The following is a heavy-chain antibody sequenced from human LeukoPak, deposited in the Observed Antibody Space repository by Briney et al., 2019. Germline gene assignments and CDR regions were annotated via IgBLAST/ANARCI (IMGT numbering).Heavy chain of an antibody. V-gene: IGHV3-21*01. J-gene: IGHJ4*02. D-gene: IGHD3-22*01. CDR3: ARDLRDYYDSSGYYYGNYFDY. CDR1: GFTFSSYS. Sequence: GGSLRLSCAASGFTFSSYSMNWVRQAPGKGLEWVSSISSSSSYIYYADSVKGRFTISRDNAKNSLYLQMNSLRAEDTAVYYCARDLRDYYDSSGYYYGNYFDYWGQGTLVTVSS. CDR2: ISSSSSYI.